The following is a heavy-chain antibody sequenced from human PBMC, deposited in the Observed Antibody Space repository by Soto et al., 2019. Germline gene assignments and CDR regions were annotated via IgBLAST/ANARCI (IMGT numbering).Heavy chain of an antibody. CDR3: ARVGSYDFPAFDL. CDR2: IYYSGST. J-gene: IGHJ3*01. V-gene: IGHV4-59*01. D-gene: IGHD3-3*01. CDR1: GGSINSYY. Sequence: QVQLQESGPGLVKTSETLSLTCAVSGGSINSYYWNWIRQPPGKGLEWIGYIYYSGSTNYNPSLESRVSISIDTSRTQCSLKLSSVTAADTAVYYCARVGSYDFPAFDLWGQGTMVTVSS.